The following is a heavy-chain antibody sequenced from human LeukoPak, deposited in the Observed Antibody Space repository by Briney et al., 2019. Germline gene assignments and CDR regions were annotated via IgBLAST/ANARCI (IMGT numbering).Heavy chain of an antibody. V-gene: IGHV1-69*13. Sequence: ASVKVSCKASGGTFSSYAISWVRQAPGQGLEWMGGIIPIFGTANYAQKFQGRVTITADESTSTAYMELSSLRSEDTAVYYCARGHAPYYYYYYMDVWGKGTTVTISS. CDR1: GGTFSSYA. CDR3: ARGHAPYYYYYYMDV. CDR2: IIPIFGTA. J-gene: IGHJ6*03.